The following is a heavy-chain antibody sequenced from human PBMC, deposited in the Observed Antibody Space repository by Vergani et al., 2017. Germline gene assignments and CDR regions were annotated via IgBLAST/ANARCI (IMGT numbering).Heavy chain of an antibody. V-gene: IGHV3-21*01. CDR1: GFPFSSYS. CDR2: ISSSSSYI. J-gene: IGHJ3*02. CDR3: ARDLESMRVVVRAFDI. Sequence: EVQLVESGGGLVKPGGSLRLSCAASGFPFSSYSLNWVRQAAGKGLEWVSSISSSSSYIYYADSVKGRFTISRDNAKNSMYLQMNSLRAEDTAVYYCARDLESMRVVVRAFDIWGQGTMVTVSS. D-gene: IGHD3-22*01.